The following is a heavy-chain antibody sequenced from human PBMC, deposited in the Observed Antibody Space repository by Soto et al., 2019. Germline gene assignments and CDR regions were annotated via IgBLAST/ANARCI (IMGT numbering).Heavy chain of an antibody. CDR3: AREVDLVVLRFLEWLFRPNYYNGMDV. J-gene: IGHJ6*02. D-gene: IGHD3-3*01. CDR2: IRNKLNNYAT. Sequence: GGSLRLSCAASGLTFSGSAIHWVRQASGEGLEWFGRIRNKLNNYATAYAASVKGRFTISRDDSKNTAYLQMNSLKTEDTAVYYCAREVDLVVLRFLEWLFRPNYYNGMDVWGQGTTVTVSS. V-gene: IGHV3-73*01. CDR1: GLTFSGSA.